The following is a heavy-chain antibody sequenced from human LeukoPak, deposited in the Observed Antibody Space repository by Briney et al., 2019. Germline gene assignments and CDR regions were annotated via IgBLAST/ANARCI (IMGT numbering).Heavy chain of an antibody. Sequence: GGSLRLSCAASGFTFSSYSMNWVRQTPGKGLEWVSSISSSSNYIYYADPVKGRFTISRDNAKNSLYLQMNSLRAEDTAVYYCAREPTSMILWGQGTLVTVSS. D-gene: IGHD5-18*01. CDR3: AREPTSMIL. V-gene: IGHV3-21*01. J-gene: IGHJ4*02. CDR1: GFTFSSYS. CDR2: ISSSSNYI.